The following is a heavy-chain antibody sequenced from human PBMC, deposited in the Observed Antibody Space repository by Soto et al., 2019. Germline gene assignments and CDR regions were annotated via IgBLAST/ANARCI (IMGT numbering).Heavy chain of an antibody. D-gene: IGHD3-10*01. CDR3: TRRLLWFGELYAGYYGMDV. CDR2: IRSKAYGGTT. J-gene: IGHJ6*02. V-gene: IGHV3-49*03. CDR1: GFTFGDYA. Sequence: GGSLRLSCTASGFTFGDYAMSWFRQAPGKGLEWVGFIRSKAYGGTTEYAASVKGRFTISRDDSKSIAYLQMNSLKTEDTAVYYCTRRLLWFGELYAGYYGMDVWGQGTTVTVSS.